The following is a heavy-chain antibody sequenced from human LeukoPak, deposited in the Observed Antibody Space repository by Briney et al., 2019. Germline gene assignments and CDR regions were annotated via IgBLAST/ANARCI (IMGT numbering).Heavy chain of an antibody. Sequence: PGGSLTLSCAASGFTFTSHWMSWVRQAPGKGLEWVARMNLDGSEKYYVDSVKGRFTLSRDNAKTSLYLEMNSLRAEDTAVYYCARDATYCTNGVCYTRFDYWGQGTLVTVSS. CDR1: GFTFTSHW. J-gene: IGHJ4*02. D-gene: IGHD2-8*01. V-gene: IGHV3-7*01. CDR3: ARDATYCTNGVCYTRFDY. CDR2: MNLDGSEK.